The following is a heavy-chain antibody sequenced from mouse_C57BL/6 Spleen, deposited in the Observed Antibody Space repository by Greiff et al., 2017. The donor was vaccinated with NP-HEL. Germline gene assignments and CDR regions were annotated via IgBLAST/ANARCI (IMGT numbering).Heavy chain of an antibody. V-gene: IGHV5-16*01. CDR2: INYDGSST. D-gene: IGHD2-10*02. CDR3: AREYGNYSWFAY. Sequence: EVKLVESEGGLVQPGSSMKLSCTASGFTFSDYYMAWVRQVPEKGLEWVANINYDGSSTYYLDSLKSRFIISRDNAKNILYLQMSSLKSEDTATDYCAREYGNYSWFAYWGQGTLVTVSA. CDR1: GFTFSDYY. J-gene: IGHJ3*01.